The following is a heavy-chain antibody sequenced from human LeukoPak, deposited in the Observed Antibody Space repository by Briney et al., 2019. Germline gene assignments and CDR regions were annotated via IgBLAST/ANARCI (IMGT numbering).Heavy chain of an antibody. J-gene: IGHJ6*03. CDR2: ISGSGGST. CDR1: GFTFSSYA. D-gene: IGHD3-16*01. CDR3: ARDSPIMTRGYYMDV. Sequence: GGSLRLSCAASGFTFSSYAMSWVRQAPGKGLEWVSAISGSGGSTYYADSVKGRFTISRDNAKNSLYLQMNSLRAEDTAVYYCARDSPIMTRGYYMDVWGKGTTVTVSS. V-gene: IGHV3-23*01.